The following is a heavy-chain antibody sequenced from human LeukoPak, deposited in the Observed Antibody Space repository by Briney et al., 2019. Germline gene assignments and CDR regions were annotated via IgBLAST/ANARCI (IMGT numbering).Heavy chain of an antibody. CDR1: GGSISSGGYS. Sequence: SETLSLTCAVSGGSISSGGYSWSWIRQPPGKGLEWIGYIYHSGSTYYNPSLKSRVTISVDRSKNQFSLKLSSVTAADTAVYYCARTPTYYYDSSGYFGYWGQGTLVTVSS. CDR2: IYHSGST. J-gene: IGHJ4*02. V-gene: IGHV4-30-2*01. CDR3: ARTPTYYYDSSGYFGY. D-gene: IGHD3-22*01.